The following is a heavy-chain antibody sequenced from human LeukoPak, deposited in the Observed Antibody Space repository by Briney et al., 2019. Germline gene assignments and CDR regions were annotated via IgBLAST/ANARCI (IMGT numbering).Heavy chain of an antibody. D-gene: IGHD4-17*01. Sequence: GGSLRLSCAASGFTFTRYAMGWVRQAPGRGLEWVSAISVSGDSTYYADSVKGRFTISRDNSRKTLYLQMNSLGAEDTAIYYCAKYGHGDSLRFDYWGQGTLVTVSS. J-gene: IGHJ4*02. CDR1: GFTFTRYA. V-gene: IGHV3-23*01. CDR3: AKYGHGDSLRFDY. CDR2: ISVSGDST.